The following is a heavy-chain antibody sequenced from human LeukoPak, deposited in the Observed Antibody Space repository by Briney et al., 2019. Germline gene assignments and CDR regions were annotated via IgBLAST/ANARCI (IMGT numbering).Heavy chain of an antibody. Sequence: PSQTLSLTCTVSGDSISSSSYYWGWIRQPPGKGLEWIGSIYYSGSTYYNPSLKSRVTISVDTSKNQFSLKLSSVTAADTAVYYCARGVFPYSYGYSDYWGQGTLVTVSS. CDR2: IYYSGST. J-gene: IGHJ4*02. CDR3: ARGVFPYSYGYSDY. V-gene: IGHV4-39*07. CDR1: GDSISSSSYY. D-gene: IGHD5-18*01.